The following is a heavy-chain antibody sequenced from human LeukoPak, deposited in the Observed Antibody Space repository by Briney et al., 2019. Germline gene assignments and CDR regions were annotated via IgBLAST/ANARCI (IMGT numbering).Heavy chain of an antibody. CDR1: GFTFSSYW. CDR2: VNSDGSST. Sequence: GGSLRLSCAASGFTFSSYWMHWVRQAPGKGLVWVSRVNSDGSSTSYADSVKGRFTISRDNAKNTLYLQMNSLRAEDTAVYYCARKDERYSGYEDAFDIWGQGTMVTVSS. V-gene: IGHV3-74*01. CDR3: ARKDERYSGYEDAFDI. D-gene: IGHD5-12*01. J-gene: IGHJ3*02.